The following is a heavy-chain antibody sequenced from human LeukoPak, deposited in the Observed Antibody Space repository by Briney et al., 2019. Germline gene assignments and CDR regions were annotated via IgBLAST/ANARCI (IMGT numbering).Heavy chain of an antibody. CDR2: IYYSGST. Sequence: SETLSLTCTVSGGSISSYYWSWIRQPPGKGLEWIGYIYYSGSTNYNPSLKSRVTMSVDTSKNQFSLKLSSVTAADTAVYYCARDSESLFDYWGQGTLVTVSS. CDR1: GGSISSYY. J-gene: IGHJ4*02. CDR3: ARDSESLFDY. V-gene: IGHV4-59*12.